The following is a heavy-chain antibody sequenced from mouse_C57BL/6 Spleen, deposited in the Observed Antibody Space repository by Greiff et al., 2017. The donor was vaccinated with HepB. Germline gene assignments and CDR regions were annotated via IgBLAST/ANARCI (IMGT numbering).Heavy chain of an antibody. CDR2: IHPNSGST. D-gene: IGHD4-1*01. Sequence: VQLQQPGAELVKPGASVKLSCKASGYTFTSYWMHWVKQRPGQGLEWIGMIHPNSGSTNYNEKFKSKATLTVDKSSSTAYMQLSSLTSEDSAVYYCAREGVLTGTSKLDYWGQGTTLTVSS. CDR3: AREGVLTGTSKLDY. CDR1: GYTFTSYW. V-gene: IGHV1-64*01. J-gene: IGHJ2*01.